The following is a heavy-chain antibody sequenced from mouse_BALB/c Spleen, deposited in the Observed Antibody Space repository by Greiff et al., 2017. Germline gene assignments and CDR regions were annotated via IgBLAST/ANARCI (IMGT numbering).Heavy chain of an antibody. J-gene: IGHJ2*01. CDR1: GFTFSSYA. D-gene: IGHD4-1*01. V-gene: IGHV5-6-5*01. CDR3: ARGPNWKFDY. Sequence: EVMLVESGGGLVKPGGSLKLSCVASGFTFSSYAMSWVRQTPEKRLEWVASISSGGSTYYPDSVKGRFTISRDNARNILYLQMSSLRSEDTAMYYCARGPNWKFDYWGQGTTLTVSS. CDR2: ISSGGST.